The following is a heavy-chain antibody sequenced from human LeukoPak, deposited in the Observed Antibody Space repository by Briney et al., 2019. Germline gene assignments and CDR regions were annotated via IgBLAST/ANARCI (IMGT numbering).Heavy chain of an antibody. CDR3: ARVAGVMGENNYCLDV. Sequence: GGSLRLSCAASGFIFSDYNINWVRQAPGQGLEWVSSISSSSAYIFYADSVKGRFTISRDNGKNSLYLQMNSLRAEDTAVYYCARVAGVMGENNYCLDVWGKGTTVIVSS. CDR2: ISSSSAYI. D-gene: IGHD1-26*01. V-gene: IGHV3-21*01. J-gene: IGHJ6*03. CDR1: GFIFSDYN.